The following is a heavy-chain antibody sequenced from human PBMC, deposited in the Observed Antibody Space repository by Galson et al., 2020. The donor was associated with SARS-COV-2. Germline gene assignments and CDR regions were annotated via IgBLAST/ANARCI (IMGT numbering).Heavy chain of an antibody. CDR1: GGSISSDNYY. CDR3: ARVPISSDWFGDHFDY. J-gene: IGHJ4*02. Sequence: SETLSLTCTVSGGSISSDNYYWSWSWIRQPAGKGLEWIGHIYTSGSTNYNPSLKSRVTISVDVSKNQFSLTLSSVTAADTAVYYCARVPISSDWFGDHFDYWGQGTLVTVSS. CDR2: IYTSGST. V-gene: IGHV4-61*09. D-gene: IGHD6-19*01.